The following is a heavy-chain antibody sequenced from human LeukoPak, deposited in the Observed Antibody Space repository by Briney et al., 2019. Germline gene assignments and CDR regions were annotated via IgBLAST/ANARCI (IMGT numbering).Heavy chain of an antibody. CDR1: GYTFTSYG. Sequence: ASVKVSCKASGYTFTSYGISWARQAPGQGLEWMGWISAYNGNTNYAQKLQGRVTMTTDTSTSTAYMELRSLRSDDTAVYYCAREGTTGNGDTFLPDYWGQGTLVTVSS. V-gene: IGHV1-18*01. J-gene: IGHJ4*02. D-gene: IGHD4-11*01. CDR3: AREGTTGNGDTFLPDY. CDR2: ISAYNGNT.